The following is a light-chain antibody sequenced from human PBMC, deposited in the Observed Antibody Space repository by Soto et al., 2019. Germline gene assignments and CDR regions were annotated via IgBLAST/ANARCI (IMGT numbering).Light chain of an antibody. CDR1: QAVTGNY. CDR2: GAS. V-gene: IGKV3-20*01. J-gene: IGKJ2*01. Sequence: EVVLTQSPDTLSLSPGERATLSCRASQAVTGNYLAWYQQKPGQAPRLLIYGASNRATGIPDRFSGSGSGTDFTLTISRLEHEDFAVYYCQQCGPSLKYTFGQGTKLEIK. CDR3: QQCGPSLKYT.